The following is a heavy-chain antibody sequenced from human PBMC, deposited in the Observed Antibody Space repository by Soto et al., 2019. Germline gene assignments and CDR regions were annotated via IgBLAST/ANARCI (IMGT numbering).Heavy chain of an antibody. J-gene: IGHJ6*02. V-gene: IGHV4-34*01. Sequence: SETLSLTCAVYGGSFSGYYWSWIRQPPGKGLEWIGEINHSGSTNYNPSLKSRVTISVDTSKNQFSLKLSSVTAADTAVYYCARGRRSSYYYYGMDVWGQGTTVTVSS. CDR2: INHSGST. CDR1: GGSFSGYY. CDR3: ARGRRSSYYYYGMDV.